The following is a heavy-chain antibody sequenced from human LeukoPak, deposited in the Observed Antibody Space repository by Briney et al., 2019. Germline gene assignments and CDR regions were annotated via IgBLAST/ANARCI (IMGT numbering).Heavy chain of an antibody. CDR2: IYTSGST. V-gene: IGHV4-61*02. CDR3: ARDPANWGSVDV. Sequence: SSETLSLTCTVSGGSISSGSYYWSWIRQPAGKGLEWIGRIYTSGSTNYNPSLKSRVTISVDTSKNQFSLKLSSVTAADTAVYYCARDPANWGSVDVWGKGTTVTVSS. CDR1: GGSISSGSYY. J-gene: IGHJ6*04. D-gene: IGHD7-27*01.